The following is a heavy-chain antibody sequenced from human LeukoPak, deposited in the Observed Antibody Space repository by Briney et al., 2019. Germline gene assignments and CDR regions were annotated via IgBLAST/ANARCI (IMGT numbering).Heavy chain of an antibody. J-gene: IGHJ3*02. V-gene: IGHV2-5*02. D-gene: IGHD1-1*01. CDR1: GFSLSTSGVG. CDR3: AHRGRNEYAFDI. Sequence: SGPTLVKPTQTLTLTCTFSGFSLSTSGVGGGWIRQPPGKALEWLALIYWDDDKRYSPSLKSRLTITKDTSKNQVVLTMTNMDPVDTATYYCAHRGRNEYAFDIWGQGTMVTVSS. CDR2: IYWDDDK.